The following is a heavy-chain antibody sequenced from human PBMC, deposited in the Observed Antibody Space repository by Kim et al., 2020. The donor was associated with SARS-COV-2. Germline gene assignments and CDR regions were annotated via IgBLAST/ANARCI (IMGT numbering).Heavy chain of an antibody. D-gene: IGHD4-17*01. V-gene: IGHV3-21*01. CDR3: ARRGLAYGDYPWYFDL. CDR1: GFTFSSYS. J-gene: IGHJ2*01. CDR2: ISSSSSYI. Sequence: GGSLRLSCAASGFTFSSYSMNWVRQAPGKGLEWVSSISSSSSYIYYADSVKGRFTISRDNAKNSLYLQMNSLRAEDTAVYYCARRGLAYGDYPWYFDLWGRGTLVTVSS.